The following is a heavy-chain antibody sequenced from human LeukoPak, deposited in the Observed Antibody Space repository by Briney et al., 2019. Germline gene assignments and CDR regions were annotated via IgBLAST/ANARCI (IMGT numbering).Heavy chain of an antibody. D-gene: IGHD3-3*01. CDR3: ARIYLRHFDF. V-gene: IGHV3-7*01. Sequence: GGSLRLSCIASGFTFTEHWMSWVRQAAGKGLEWVANINQHGSEQFYVDSVEGRFTISRDNAQNSLYLQMSSLRVEDTAVYFCARIYLRHFDFWAQGTLVTVSS. J-gene: IGHJ4*02. CDR2: INQHGSEQ. CDR1: GFTFTEHW.